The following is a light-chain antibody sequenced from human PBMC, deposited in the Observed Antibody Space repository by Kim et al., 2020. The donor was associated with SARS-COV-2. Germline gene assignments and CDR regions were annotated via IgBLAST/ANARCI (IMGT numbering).Light chain of an antibody. Sequence: SYELTQPPSVSVSPGQTASITCSGDKLGDKYTCWYQQKAGRSPVLVIYQDRKRPSGIPERFSGSSSGNTATLTISGTQAMDEADYYCQTWDSNAALYVFGTGTKVTVL. CDR1: KLGDKY. CDR3: QTWDSNAALYV. V-gene: IGLV3-1*01. J-gene: IGLJ1*01. CDR2: QDR.